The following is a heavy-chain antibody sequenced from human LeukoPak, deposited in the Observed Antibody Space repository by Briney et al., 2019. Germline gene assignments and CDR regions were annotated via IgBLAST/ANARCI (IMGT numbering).Heavy chain of an antibody. D-gene: IGHD2-2*01. CDR3: AKDTRSDIVVVPADQDY. V-gene: IGHV3-23*01. Sequence: GGSLRLSCAASGFTFSSYAMGWVRQAPGKGLEWVSAISGSGGSTYYADSVKGRFTISRDNSKNTLYLQMNSLRAEDTAVYYCAKDTRSDIVVVPADQDYWGQGTLVTVSS. J-gene: IGHJ4*02. CDR2: ISGSGGST. CDR1: GFTFSSYA.